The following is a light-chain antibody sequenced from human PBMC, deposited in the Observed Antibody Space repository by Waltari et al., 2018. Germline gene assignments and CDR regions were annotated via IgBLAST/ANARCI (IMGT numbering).Light chain of an antibody. CDR3: CSYAGGSTLWM. J-gene: IGLJ3*02. CDR1: SSDVGSYKF. Sequence: QSALTQPASVSGSPGQSITISCTGTSSDVGSYKFVSWYQKRPGKAPRLMIYEGTKLPAGVTSLFSCSKSGTAASLTISGLQAEDEADYYCCSYAGGSTLWMFGGGTTVTVL. CDR2: EGT. V-gene: IGLV2-23*01.